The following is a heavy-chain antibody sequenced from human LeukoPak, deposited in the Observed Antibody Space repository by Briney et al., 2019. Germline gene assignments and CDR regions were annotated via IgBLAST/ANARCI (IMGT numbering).Heavy chain of an antibody. CDR2: IYDGGST. CDR3: VRAENGMDV. J-gene: IGHJ6*02. V-gene: IGHV3-66*01. Sequence: GGSLRLSCAVSGFTASSHYMSWVRQAPGKGLEWVSVIYDGGSTNYANSVQGRFTISRDNFKNQLHLQMNSLRAEDTAVYYCVRAENGMDVWGQGTTVTVSS. CDR1: GFTASSHY.